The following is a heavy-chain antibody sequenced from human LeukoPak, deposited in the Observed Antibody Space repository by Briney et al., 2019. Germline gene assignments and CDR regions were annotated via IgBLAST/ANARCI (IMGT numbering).Heavy chain of an antibody. J-gene: IGHJ4*02. V-gene: IGHV1-69*05. CDR3: ARAEGRSGGPYYFDY. Sequence: APGQGLEWMGGIIPIFGTANYAQKFQGRVTITMDEFTSTAYMELSSLRSEDTAVYYCARAEGRSGGPYYFDYWGQGTLVTVSS. D-gene: IGHD3-16*01. CDR2: IIPIFGTA.